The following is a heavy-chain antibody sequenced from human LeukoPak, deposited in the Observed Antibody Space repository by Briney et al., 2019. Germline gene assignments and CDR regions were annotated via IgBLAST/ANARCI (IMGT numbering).Heavy chain of an antibody. V-gene: IGHV3-7*01. CDR3: ARVHSRSQWLAYFDY. D-gene: IGHD6-19*01. J-gene: IGHJ4*02. CDR1: GFTFRNYW. Sequence: PGGSLRLSCEASGFTFRNYWMSWVRQAPGKGLEWVASINQDGGEIHYVDSVKGRFTISRDNSKNTLYLQMNSLRAEDTAVYYCARVHSRSQWLAYFDYWGQGTLVTVSS. CDR2: INQDGGEI.